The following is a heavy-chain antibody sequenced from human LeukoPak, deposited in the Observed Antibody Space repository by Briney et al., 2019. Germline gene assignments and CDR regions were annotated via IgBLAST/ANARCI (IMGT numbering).Heavy chain of an antibody. D-gene: IGHD6-19*01. V-gene: IGHV3-23*01. CDR3: AKVYDNRVAGTGGGCIDY. CDR2: ISGSGGST. Sequence: TGGSLRLSCAASGFTFSSYGMSWVRQAPGKGLEWVSAISGSGGSTYYADSVKGRFTISRDNSKNTLYLQMNSLRAEDAAVYYCAKVYDNRVAGTGGGCIDYWGQGTLVTVSS. CDR1: GFTFSSYG. J-gene: IGHJ4*02.